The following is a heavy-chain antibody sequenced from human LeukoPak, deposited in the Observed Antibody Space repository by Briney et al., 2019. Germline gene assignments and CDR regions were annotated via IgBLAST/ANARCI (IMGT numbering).Heavy chain of an antibody. D-gene: IGHD5-12*01. CDR2: IKTDGYDK. V-gene: IGHV3-7*01. CDR1: GFTFSNYW. CDR3: AKDLYSGYGGDDAFDI. J-gene: IGHJ3*02. Sequence: GGSLRLSCAASGFTFSNYWMAWVRQAPGKGLEWVANIKTDGYDKYYADSVKGRFTISRDNAKSSLYLQMDSLRAEDTAVYYCAKDLYSGYGGDDAFDIWGQGTMVTVSS.